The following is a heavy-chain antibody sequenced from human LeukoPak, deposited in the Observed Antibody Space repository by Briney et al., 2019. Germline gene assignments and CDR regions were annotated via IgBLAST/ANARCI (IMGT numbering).Heavy chain of an antibody. Sequence: WGSLRLSCAASGFTFSSYAMSWVRQAPGKGLEWVSAISGSGGSTYYADSVKGRFTISRDNSKNTLYLQMNSQRPEDTAVYYCAGAAIHYYYYMDVWGKGTTVTVSS. CDR2: ISGSGGST. J-gene: IGHJ6*03. CDR1: GFTFSSYA. V-gene: IGHV3-23*01. CDR3: AGAAIHYYYYMDV.